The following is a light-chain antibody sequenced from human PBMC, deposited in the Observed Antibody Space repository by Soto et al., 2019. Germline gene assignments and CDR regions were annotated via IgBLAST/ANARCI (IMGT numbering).Light chain of an antibody. CDR3: QQRSNWPRGVT. V-gene: IGKV3-11*01. Sequence: EIVLTQSPATLSLSPGERATLSRRASQSVSSYLAWYQQKPGQAPRLLIYDASNRATGIPARFSGSGSGTDFTLTISSLEPEDFAVYYCQQRSNWPRGVTFGQGTRLEIK. CDR1: QSVSSY. J-gene: IGKJ5*01. CDR2: DAS.